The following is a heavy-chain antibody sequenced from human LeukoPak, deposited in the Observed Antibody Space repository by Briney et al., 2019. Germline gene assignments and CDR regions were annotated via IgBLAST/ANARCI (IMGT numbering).Heavy chain of an antibody. CDR3: ARPHCSSTSCQRRWDWFDP. D-gene: IGHD2-2*01. Sequence: GASVKVSCKASGYTFTGYYMHWVRQAPGQGLEWMGWINPNSGGTNYAQKFQGRVTMTRDTSISTAYMELSRLRSDDTAVYYCARPHCSSTSCQRRWDWFDPWGQGTLVTVSS. CDR2: INPNSGGT. V-gene: IGHV1-2*02. CDR1: GYTFTGYY. J-gene: IGHJ5*02.